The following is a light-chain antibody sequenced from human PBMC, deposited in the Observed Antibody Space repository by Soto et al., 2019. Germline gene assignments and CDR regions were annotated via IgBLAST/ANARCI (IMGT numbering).Light chain of an antibody. J-gene: IGKJ5*01. CDR1: QSVGNS. CDR3: QQSLTMPIT. Sequence: DIQMTQSPSTLSASVGDRVSITCRASQSVGNSLAWYLQRPGQAPKLLIRSASTLQRGVPSRFSGSGSRTEFTLTIADLQPDDFGTYYCQQSLTMPITFGHGTRLEIK. CDR2: SAS. V-gene: IGKV1-5*01.